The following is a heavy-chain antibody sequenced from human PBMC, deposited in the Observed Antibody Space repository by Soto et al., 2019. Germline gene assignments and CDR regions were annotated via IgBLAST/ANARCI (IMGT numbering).Heavy chain of an antibody. CDR2: INAGNGNT. Sequence: GASVKVSCKASGYTFTSYAMHWVRQAPGQRLEWMGWINAGNGNTKYSQKFQGRVTITRDTSASTAYMELSSLRSEDTAVYYCARNYGPYCSGGSCYNIAGYYYYYYMDVRGKGTTVTVSS. V-gene: IGHV1-3*01. D-gene: IGHD2-15*01. CDR3: ARNYGPYCSGGSCYNIAGYYYYYYMDV. J-gene: IGHJ6*03. CDR1: GYTFTSYA.